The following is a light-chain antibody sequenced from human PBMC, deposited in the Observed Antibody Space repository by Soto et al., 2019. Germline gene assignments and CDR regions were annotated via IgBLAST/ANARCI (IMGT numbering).Light chain of an antibody. CDR1: QGVSSSY. CDR3: QQHGSSPRT. V-gene: IGKV3-20*01. J-gene: IGKJ1*01. Sequence: EIVLTQSPGTLSLSLGERVTLSCRASQGVSSSYLAWYQQKPGQATRLLFYGASSRATGIPDRYSGSGSGTDFTLTISRLEPEDVAVYFCQQHGSSPRTFGQGTKVEIK. CDR2: GAS.